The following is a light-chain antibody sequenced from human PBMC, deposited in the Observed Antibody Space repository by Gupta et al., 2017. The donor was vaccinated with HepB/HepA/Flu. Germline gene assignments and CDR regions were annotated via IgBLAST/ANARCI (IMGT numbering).Light chain of an antibody. CDR1: SSNIGSNY. Sequence: QSVLTQPPSASGTPGQRVTISCSGSSSNIGSNYVYWYQQFPGTAPKLLIYRNNRRNSGVPDRFSGSKSGTSASLAISGPRAEDEADYYCATWDDSRSGYVFGNGTNVTVL. CDR2: RNN. J-gene: IGLJ1*01. V-gene: IGLV1-47*01. CDR3: ATWDDSRSGYV.